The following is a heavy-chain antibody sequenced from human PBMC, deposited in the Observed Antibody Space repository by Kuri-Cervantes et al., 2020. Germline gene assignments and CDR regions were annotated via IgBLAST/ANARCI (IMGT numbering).Heavy chain of an antibody. CDR2: VNPNSGGT. CDR3: AKEVDTAMVLDGMDV. D-gene: IGHD5-18*01. J-gene: IGHJ6*02. Sequence: AAVQVSCKASGYTFTGYYMQWVRQAPGQGLEGMGWVNPNSGGTNYTQKFQGRVTMTRNTSINTAYMKLSRLRTDDTAVYYWAKEVDTAMVLDGMDVWGQGTMVTVSS. CDR1: GYTFTGYY. V-gene: IGHV1-2*02.